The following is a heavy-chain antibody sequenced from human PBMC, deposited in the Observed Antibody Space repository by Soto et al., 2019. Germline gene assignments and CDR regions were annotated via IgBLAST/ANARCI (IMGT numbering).Heavy chain of an antibody. CDR2: IYYSGST. CDR3: ARSRGYGYGVFDY. D-gene: IGHD5-18*01. CDR1: GGPVSSGSDY. V-gene: IGHV4-61*01. J-gene: IGHJ4*02. Sequence: TSETLSLTCTVSGGPVSSGSDYLSWIRQPPGKGLECIGYIYYSGSTYYNPSLKSRVTISVDTFKNQFSLKLSSVTAADTAVYYCARSRGYGYGVFDYWGQGALVTVSS.